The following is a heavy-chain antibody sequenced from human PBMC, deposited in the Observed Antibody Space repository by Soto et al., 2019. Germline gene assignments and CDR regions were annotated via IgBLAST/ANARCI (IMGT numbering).Heavy chain of an antibody. CDR1: GFTFSSYA. CDR3: ARVSYSSSSEAAFDI. D-gene: IGHD6-6*01. CDR2: ISYDGSNK. J-gene: IGHJ3*02. V-gene: IGHV3-30-3*01. Sequence: GGSLRLSYAASGFTFSSYAMHWVRQAPGKGLEWVAVISYDGSNKYYADSVKGRFTISRDNSKNTLYLQMNSLRAEDTAVYYCARVSYSSSSEAAFDIWGQGTMVTVSS.